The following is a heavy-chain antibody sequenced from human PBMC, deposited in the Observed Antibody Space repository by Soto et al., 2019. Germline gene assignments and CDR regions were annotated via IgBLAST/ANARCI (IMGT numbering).Heavy chain of an antibody. CDR3: TTGSVEGV. J-gene: IGHJ6*02. CDR2: IKTKAEGGAT. V-gene: IGHV3-15*07. Sequence: EVQLVESGGGLVKPGGSLRLSCAASDFTITNAWMNWVRQAPGKGLEWVGRIKTKAEGGATDYAAPLKGRFTISRHDSRTTLFLPMNSLKTEDTAVYYCTTGSVEGVWGQGDTVTVSS. D-gene: IGHD2-15*01. CDR1: DFTITNAW.